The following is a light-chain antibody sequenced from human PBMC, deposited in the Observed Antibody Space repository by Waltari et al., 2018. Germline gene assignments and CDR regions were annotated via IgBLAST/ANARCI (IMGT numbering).Light chain of an antibody. Sequence: DIQMTQSPPSLSASVGDRVTITCRASQDISNYLAWYQQKPGKDPKLLIYAASSLQAGVPSRFSGSGSGTDFSLTISSLQPEDVATYYCQKYKSVPFTFGPGTKVDIK. J-gene: IGKJ3*01. V-gene: IGKV1-27*01. CDR3: QKYKSVPFT. CDR1: QDISNY. CDR2: AAS.